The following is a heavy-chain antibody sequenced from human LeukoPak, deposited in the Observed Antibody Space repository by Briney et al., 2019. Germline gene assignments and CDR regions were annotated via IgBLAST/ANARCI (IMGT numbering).Heavy chain of an antibody. CDR1: GFTFSSYD. V-gene: IGHV3-30-3*01. J-gene: IGHJ4*02. CDR3: AREIVVVDI. CDR2: ISYDGSNK. D-gene: IGHD1-26*01. Sequence: PGGSLRLSCAASGFTFSSYDMHWVRQAPGKGLEWVAIISYDGSNKYCADSVKGRFTISRDNSKNTLYVQMKSLRAEDTAVYYCAREIVVVDIWGQGTLVTVSS.